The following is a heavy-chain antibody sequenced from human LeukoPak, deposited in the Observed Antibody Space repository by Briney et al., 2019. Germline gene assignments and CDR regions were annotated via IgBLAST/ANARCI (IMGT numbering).Heavy chain of an antibody. CDR1: GGSFSGSY. V-gene: IGHV4-34*01. D-gene: IGHD4-17*01. CDR3: ARVVTTGTLVDY. Sequence: SETLSLTCAVYGGSFSGSYWSWIRQPPGKGLEWIGEINHSGSTNYNPSLKSRVTISVDTSKNQFSLKLSSVTAADTAVYYCARVVTTGTLVDYWGQGTLVTVSS. CDR2: INHSGST. J-gene: IGHJ4*02.